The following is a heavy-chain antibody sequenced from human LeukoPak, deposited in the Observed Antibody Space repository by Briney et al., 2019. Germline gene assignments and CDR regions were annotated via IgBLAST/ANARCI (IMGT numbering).Heavy chain of an antibody. Sequence: PSETLSLTCTVSGGSISSFYWSWIRQPPGEGLEWIGYIYKSGSTNYNPSLKSRVTISVDTSKNQFSLELSSVTAVDTAVYYCARGTSDTSSWYYWGQGTLVTVSS. D-gene: IGHD6-13*01. CDR3: ARGTSDTSSWYY. J-gene: IGHJ4*02. CDR1: GGSISSFY. CDR2: IYKSGST. V-gene: IGHV4-59*01.